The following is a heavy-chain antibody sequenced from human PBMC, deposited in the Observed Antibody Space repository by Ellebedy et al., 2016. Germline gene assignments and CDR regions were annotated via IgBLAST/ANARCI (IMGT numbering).Heavy chain of an antibody. CDR3: AKCRHINGCLLDY. CDR2: ITGSGDRT. Sequence: GESLKISCAASGFSFSSYAMSWARQAPGKGPEWVSTITGSGDRTNYADSVKGRFTISRDSSKNTLYLDMDSLRAEDTAIYYCAKCRHINGCLLDYWGQGTLVTVSS. V-gene: IGHV3-23*01. J-gene: IGHJ4*02. CDR1: GFSFSSYA. D-gene: IGHD6-19*01.